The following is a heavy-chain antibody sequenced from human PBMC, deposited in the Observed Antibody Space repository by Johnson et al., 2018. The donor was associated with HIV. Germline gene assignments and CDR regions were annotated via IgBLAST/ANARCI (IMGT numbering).Heavy chain of an antibody. CDR3: ARSITGAHRGAFDI. CDR2: IGTAGDT. V-gene: IGHV3-13*01. J-gene: IGHJ3*02. Sequence: MLLVESGGGLVQPGGSLRLSCAASGFTFSSYDMHWVRQATGKGLEWVSAIGTAGDTYYPGSVKGRFTISRENAKNSLYLQMNSLRAGDTAVYYCARSITGAHRGAFDIWGQGTMVTVSS. CDR1: GFTFSSYD. D-gene: IGHD1-20*01.